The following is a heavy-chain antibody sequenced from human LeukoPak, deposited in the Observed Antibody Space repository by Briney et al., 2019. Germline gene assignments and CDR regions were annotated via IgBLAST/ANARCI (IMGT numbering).Heavy chain of an antibody. V-gene: IGHV3-7*04. CDR1: GFTFSSYW. CDR2: IKQDGREK. Sequence: GGSLRLSCAASGFTFSSYWMSWVRQAPGKGLEWAANIKQDGREKYYVDSVKGRFAISRDNTKNSPYLEMNSLRVEDTAVYYCTGETYYFDYWGQGALVTVSS. CDR3: TGETYYFDY. J-gene: IGHJ4*02.